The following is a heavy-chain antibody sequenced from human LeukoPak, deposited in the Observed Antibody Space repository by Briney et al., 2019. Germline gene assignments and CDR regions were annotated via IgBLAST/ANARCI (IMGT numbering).Heavy chain of an antibody. Sequence: SETLSLTCTVSGGSISSYYWSWIRQRAGKGLEWIGRIYTSGSTNYNPSLKSRVTMSVDTSKNQFSLKLSSVTAADTAVYYCARDHYDSSGYSGSLVYWGQGTLVTVSS. CDR1: GGSISSYY. D-gene: IGHD3-22*01. V-gene: IGHV4-4*07. J-gene: IGHJ4*02. CDR3: ARDHYDSSGYSGSLVY. CDR2: IYTSGST.